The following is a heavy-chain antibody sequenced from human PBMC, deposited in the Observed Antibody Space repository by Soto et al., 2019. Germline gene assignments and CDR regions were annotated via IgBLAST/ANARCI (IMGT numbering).Heavy chain of an antibody. CDR1: GGSFSGYY. J-gene: IGHJ6*02. CDR3: ARVSGIYYYGMDV. V-gene: IGHV4-34*01. Sequence: LSLTCAVYGGSFSGYYWSWIRQPPGKGLEWIGEINHSGSTNYNPSLKSRVTISVDTSKNQVSLKLSSVTAADTAVYYRARVSGIYYYGMDVWGQGTTVTVSS. CDR2: INHSGST. D-gene: IGHD3-10*01.